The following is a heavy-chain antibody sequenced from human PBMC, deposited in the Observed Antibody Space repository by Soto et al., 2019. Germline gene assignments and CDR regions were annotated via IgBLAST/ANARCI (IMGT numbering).Heavy chain of an antibody. CDR1: GGSISNSY. Sequence: PSETLSLTCTVSGGSISNSYWSWIRQSPGKGLEWIGYIYSSGSTNYNPSLKSRVTISVDTSKNQFSLKLSSVTAADTAVYYCARGSLWFGELIDNWFDPCGQGTLVTVSS. J-gene: IGHJ5*02. CDR3: ARGSLWFGELIDNWFDP. D-gene: IGHD3-10*01. V-gene: IGHV4-59*01. CDR2: IYSSGST.